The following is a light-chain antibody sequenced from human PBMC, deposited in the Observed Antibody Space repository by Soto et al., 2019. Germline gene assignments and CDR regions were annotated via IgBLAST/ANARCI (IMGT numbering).Light chain of an antibody. J-gene: IGKJ2*01. Sequence: EIVLTQSPDTLSLSPGERATFSCRATQSITNNYVAWYQHKPGQAPRLLIYGASRRATGIPDRISGSGSGADFTLSITRLEPEDFAVYYCHQYRSSPNTFGQGTKLEIK. CDR2: GAS. V-gene: IGKV3-20*01. CDR1: QSITNNY. CDR3: HQYRSSPNT.